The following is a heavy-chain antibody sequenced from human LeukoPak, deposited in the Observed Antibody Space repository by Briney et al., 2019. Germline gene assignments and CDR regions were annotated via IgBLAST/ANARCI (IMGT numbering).Heavy chain of an antibody. CDR2: INPNSGGT. CDR3: ARGGRYSSGWWYFDL. V-gene: IGHV1-2*02. D-gene: IGHD6-19*01. CDR1: GYTFTGYY. J-gene: IGHJ2*01. Sequence: ASVKVSCKASGYTFTGYYMHWVRQAPGQGLEWMGWINPNSGGTNYAQKFQGRVTMTRDTSISTAYMELSRLRSDDTAVYYCARGGRYSSGWWYFDLWGRGTLVTVSS.